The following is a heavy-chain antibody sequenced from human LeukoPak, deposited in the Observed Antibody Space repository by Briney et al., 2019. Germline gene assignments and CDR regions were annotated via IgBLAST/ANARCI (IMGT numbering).Heavy chain of an antibody. V-gene: IGHV4-34*01. J-gene: IGHJ4*02. CDR2: INHSGST. CDR3: ARARQWLVRSPFDY. CDR1: GGSFSGYY. D-gene: IGHD6-19*01. Sequence: KPSETLSLTCAVYGGSFSGYYWSWLRQPPGKGLEWLGEINHSGSTNYNPSLKSRVTISVDTSKNQFSLKLSSVTAADTAVYYCARARQWLVRSPFDYWGQGTLVTVSS.